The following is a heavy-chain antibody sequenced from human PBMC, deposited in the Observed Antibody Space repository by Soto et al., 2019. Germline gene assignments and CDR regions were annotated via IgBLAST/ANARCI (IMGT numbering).Heavy chain of an antibody. V-gene: IGHV1-69*13. D-gene: IGHD1-1*01. Sequence: SVKVSCKASGGTFSSYAISWVRQAPGQGLEWMGGIIPIFATANYAQKFQGRVTITADESTSTAYMELSSLRSEDTAVYYCARDFVLGTRYGATRGIFDYWGQGTLVTVSS. CDR3: ARDFVLGTRYGATRGIFDY. CDR2: IIPIFATA. CDR1: GGTFSSYA. J-gene: IGHJ4*02.